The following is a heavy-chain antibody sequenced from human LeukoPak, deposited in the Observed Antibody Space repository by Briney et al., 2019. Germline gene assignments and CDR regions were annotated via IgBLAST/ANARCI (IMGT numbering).Heavy chain of an antibody. J-gene: IGHJ4*02. D-gene: IGHD2-2*01. Sequence: ASVKVSCKASGYTFTDYAIHWVRQAPGQRLEWMGWINAGNGDTKYSQKLQGRVTITRDTSASIVYMELSSLISEDTALYSCARGSTSDWPLDFWGQGTRVTVSS. CDR1: GYTFTDYA. CDR3: ARGSTSDWPLDF. V-gene: IGHV1-3*01. CDR2: INAGNGDT.